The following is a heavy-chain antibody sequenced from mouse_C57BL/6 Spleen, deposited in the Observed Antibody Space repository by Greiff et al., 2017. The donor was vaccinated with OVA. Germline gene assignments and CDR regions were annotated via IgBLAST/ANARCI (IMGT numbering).Heavy chain of an antibody. V-gene: IGHV1-82*01. D-gene: IGHD2-3*01. CDR2: IYPGDGDT. CDR3: ARWGYEDYAMDY. J-gene: IGHJ4*01. CDR1: GYAFSSSW. Sequence: QVQLQQSGPELVKPGASVKISCKASGYAFSSSWMNWVKQRPGKGLEWIGRIYPGDGDTNYNGKFKGKATLTADKSSSTAYMQLSSLTSEDSAVYFCARWGYEDYAMDYWGQGTSVTVSS.